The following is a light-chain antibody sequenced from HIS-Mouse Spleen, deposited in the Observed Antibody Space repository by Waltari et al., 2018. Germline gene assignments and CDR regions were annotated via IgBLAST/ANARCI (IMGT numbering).Light chain of an antibody. CDR3: AAWDDSLSGPV. Sequence: QSVLTQPPSASGTPGQRVTISCSGSSSIIGSNYVYWYQQLPGTAPKLPVCRNMQRPEGVPARLSGSKDGTSASLAISGRRSEDEADYYWAAWDDSLSGPVFGGGTKLTVL. V-gene: IGLV1-47*01. J-gene: IGLJ3*02. CDR1: SSIIGSNY. CDR2: RNM.